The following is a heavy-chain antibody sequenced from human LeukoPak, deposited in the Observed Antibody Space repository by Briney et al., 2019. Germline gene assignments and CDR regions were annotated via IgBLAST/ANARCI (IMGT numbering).Heavy chain of an antibody. Sequence: GGSLRLSCAASGFTFINYGMHWVRQAPGKGLEWVAFIRYDRSNQYYADSVKGRFTISRDNSKNTVYLQMNSLRAEDTAAYYCAKVSGFYFDYWGQETLVTVSS. CDR3: AKVSGFYFDY. V-gene: IGHV3-30*02. D-gene: IGHD3-10*01. CDR2: IRYDRSNQ. J-gene: IGHJ4*02. CDR1: GFTFINYG.